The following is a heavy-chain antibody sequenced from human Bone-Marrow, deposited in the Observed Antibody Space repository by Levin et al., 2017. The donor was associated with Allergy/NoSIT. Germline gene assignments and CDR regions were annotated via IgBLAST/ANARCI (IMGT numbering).Heavy chain of an antibody. CDR3: ARQKATVTTKSGAFDI. D-gene: IGHD4-17*01. J-gene: IGHJ3*02. CDR2: IYPGDSDT. V-gene: IGHV5-51*01. Sequence: HGESLKISCKGSGYSFTSYWIGWVRQMPGKGLEWMGIIYPGDSDTRYSPSFQGQVTISADKSISTAYLQWSSLKASDTAMYYCARQKATVTTKSGAFDIWGQGTMVTVSS. CDR1: GYSFTSYW.